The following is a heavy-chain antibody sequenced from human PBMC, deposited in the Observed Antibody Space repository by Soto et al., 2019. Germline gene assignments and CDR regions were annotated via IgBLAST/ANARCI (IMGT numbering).Heavy chain of an antibody. CDR3: ARELRGYSYFAYYGMDV. V-gene: IGHV3-74*01. CDR2: INSDAGST. J-gene: IGHJ6*02. CDR1: GFTFNIYW. Sequence: GGSLRLSCAASGFTFNIYWMHLVRQAPGKGLVWVSRINSDAGSTNYADSVKGRFTISRDNAKNTLYLQMNSLRAEDTAVYYCARELRGYSYFAYYGMDVWGQGTTVTVSS. D-gene: IGHD5-18*01.